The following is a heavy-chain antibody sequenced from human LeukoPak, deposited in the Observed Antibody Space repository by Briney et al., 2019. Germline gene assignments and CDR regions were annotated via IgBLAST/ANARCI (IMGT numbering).Heavy chain of an antibody. Sequence: GGSLRLSCAASGFTFSSYAMHWVRQAPGKGLEWGAIISYDGSNKYYADSVKGRFTISRDNPQNSLYLQMNSLRAEDTAVYYCARVARPWGISVAGTFDSWGQGTLVTVSS. J-gene: IGHJ4*02. D-gene: IGHD6-19*01. CDR1: GFTFSSYA. V-gene: IGHV3-30*04. CDR2: ISYDGSNK. CDR3: ARVARPWGISVAGTFDS.